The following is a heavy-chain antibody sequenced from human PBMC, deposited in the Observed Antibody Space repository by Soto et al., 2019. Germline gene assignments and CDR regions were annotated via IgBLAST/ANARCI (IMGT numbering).Heavy chain of an antibody. V-gene: IGHV3-49*03. D-gene: IGHD5-12*01. CDR3: TRGVATFLIVGGFDY. Sequence: GGSLRLSCTASGFTFGDYAMSWFRQAPGKGLEWVGFIRSKAYGGTTEYAASVKGRFTISRDDSKSIAYLQMNSLKTEDTAVYYCTRGVATFLIVGGFDYWGQGTLVTVSS. J-gene: IGHJ4*02. CDR2: IRSKAYGGTT. CDR1: GFTFGDYA.